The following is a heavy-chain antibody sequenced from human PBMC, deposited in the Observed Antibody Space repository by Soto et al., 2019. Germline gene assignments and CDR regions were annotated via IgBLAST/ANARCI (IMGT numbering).Heavy chain of an antibody. CDR1: GGSISSYY. J-gene: IGHJ4*02. CDR2: IYYNVNT. V-gene: IGHV4-59*08. D-gene: IGHD5-12*01. CDR3: ASHETFHRDYDY. Sequence: SETLSLTCTVSGGSISSYYWSWIRQPPGKGLEWIGYIYYNVNTNYNPSLKSRVTISVDTSKNQFSLKLSSVTAADTAVYYCASHETFHRDYDYWGQGTLVTVSS.